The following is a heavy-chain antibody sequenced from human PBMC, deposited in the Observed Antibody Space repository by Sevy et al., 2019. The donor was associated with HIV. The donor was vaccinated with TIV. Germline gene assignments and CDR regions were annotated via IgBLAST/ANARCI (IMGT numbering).Heavy chain of an antibody. D-gene: IGHD3-10*01. CDR3: ARVITMEGDALDI. CDR1: GGSMTSYY. Sequence: SETLSITCSVSGGSMTSYYWSWIRQPPGKGLEWIGHIYFGGRTQYNPSLKSRVTISLDSSKHQFSLEVNSVIAADTAVYYCARVITMEGDALDIRGQGTMVTVSS. CDR2: IYFGGRT. V-gene: IGHV4-59*01. J-gene: IGHJ3*02.